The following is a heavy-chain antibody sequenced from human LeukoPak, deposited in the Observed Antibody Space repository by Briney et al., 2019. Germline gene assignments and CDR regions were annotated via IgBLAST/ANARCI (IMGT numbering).Heavy chain of an antibody. CDR2: IYYSGST. V-gene: IGHV4-59*01. J-gene: IGHJ2*01. Sequence: PSETLSLTCTVSGGSISSYYWSWIRQPPGKGLEWIGYIYYSGSTNYNPSLKSRVTISVDTSKNQFSLKLSSVTAADTAVYYCARDPAASYYYDSSGYYPDWYFDLWGRGTLVTVSS. CDR3: ARDPAASYYYDSSGYYPDWYFDL. D-gene: IGHD3-22*01. CDR1: GGSISSYY.